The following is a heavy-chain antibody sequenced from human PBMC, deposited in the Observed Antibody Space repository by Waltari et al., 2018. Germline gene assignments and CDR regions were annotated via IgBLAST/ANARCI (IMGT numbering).Heavy chain of an antibody. CDR3: ARYGEVPPNYFFDF. V-gene: IGHV4-34*01. Sequence: QVQLHQWGAGLLKPSETLSLTCAVSGESFSGYFWSWIRHPPGKGREWLGAIHSYGSTNYKPSLKSRLSLSVDTTKKHFSLRLTSVTAADTGMYFCARYGEVPPNYFFDFWGQGIRVTVSS. J-gene: IGHJ4*01. D-gene: IGHD2-21*01. CDR1: GESFSGYF. CDR2: IHSYGST.